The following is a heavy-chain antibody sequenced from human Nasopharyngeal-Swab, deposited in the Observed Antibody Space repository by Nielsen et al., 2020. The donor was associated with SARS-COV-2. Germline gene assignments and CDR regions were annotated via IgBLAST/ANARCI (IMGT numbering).Heavy chain of an antibody. Sequence: WIRQPPGKALEWLARLDWDDETYYSTSLKTRLTISKGTSKNQVVLRMTNMDPADTATYYCARVRRDEDTAMARYYYYYHMDVWGLGTTVTVSS. D-gene: IGHD5-18*01. CDR2: LDWDDET. J-gene: IGHJ6*03. V-gene: IGHV2-70*11. CDR3: ARVRRDEDTAMARYYYYYHMDV.